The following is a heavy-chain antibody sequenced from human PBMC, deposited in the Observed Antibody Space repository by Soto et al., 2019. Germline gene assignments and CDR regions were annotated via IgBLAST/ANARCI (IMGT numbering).Heavy chain of an antibody. CDR2: MNPNSGNT. CDR1: GYTFTSYD. J-gene: IGHJ4*02. CDR3: AREKSSRYDY. D-gene: IGHD6-13*01. Sequence: QVQLVQSGAEVKKPGASVKVSCKASGYTFTSYDINWVRQATGQGLEWMGWMNPNSGNTVYAQKFQGRVTMTRNTSISTDYMELSSMTSEDTAVYYCAREKSSRYDYWGQGTLVTVSS. V-gene: IGHV1-8*01.